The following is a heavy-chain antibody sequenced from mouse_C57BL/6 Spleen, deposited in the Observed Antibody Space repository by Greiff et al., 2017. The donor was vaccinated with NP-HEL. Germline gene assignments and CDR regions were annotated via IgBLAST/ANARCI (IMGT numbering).Heavy chain of an antibody. CDR2: IDPSDSYT. J-gene: IGHJ3*01. Sequence: VQLQQPGAELVKPGASVKLSCKASGYTFTSYWMQWVKQRPGQGLEWIGEIDPSDSYTNSNQKFKGKATLTVDTSSSTAYMQLSSLTSEDSAVYYCARDSSGYVAYWGQGTLVTVSA. D-gene: IGHD3-2*02. V-gene: IGHV1-50*01. CDR3: ARDSSGYVAY. CDR1: GYTFTSYW.